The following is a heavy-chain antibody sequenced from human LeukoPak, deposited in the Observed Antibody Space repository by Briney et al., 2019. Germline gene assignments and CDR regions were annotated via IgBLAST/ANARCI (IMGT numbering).Heavy chain of an antibody. V-gene: IGHV4-59*01. Sequence: SETLSLTCTVSGDSINNYYWSWIRQTPEKGLEWIGYMSYSGRSDYGPSLKSRVTMSIDTSKNQFSLRMTSVTAADTAVYYCARRRLRQYYYYYYYMDVWGKGTTVTISS. D-gene: IGHD5-12*01. CDR3: ARRRLRQYYYYYYYMDV. CDR1: GDSINNYY. J-gene: IGHJ6*03. CDR2: MSYSGRS.